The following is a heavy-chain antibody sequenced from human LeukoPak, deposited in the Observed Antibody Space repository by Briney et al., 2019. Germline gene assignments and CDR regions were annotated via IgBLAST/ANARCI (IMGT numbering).Heavy chain of an antibody. CDR3: AKGKRYPDY. V-gene: IGHV3-30*18. D-gene: IGHD1-1*01. J-gene: IGHJ4*02. CDR1: GFTFSSYG. Sequence: PGGSLRLSCAASGFTFSSYGMHWVRQAPGKGLEWVAVISYDGSNKYYADSVKGRFTISRDNSKNTLYLQMNSLRVEDTAVYYCAKGKRYPDYWGQGTLVTVSS. CDR2: ISYDGSNK.